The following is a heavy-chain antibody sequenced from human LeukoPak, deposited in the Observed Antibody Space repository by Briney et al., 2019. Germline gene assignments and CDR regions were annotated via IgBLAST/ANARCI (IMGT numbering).Heavy chain of an antibody. Sequence: ASVKVSCKASGYTFTDYYIHWVRQAPGQGLQCMAWINPDNGGTNYAQKFQGRVTLTTDTSISTAYMELSGLRSDDTAVYYCARWLMRATTRDAFDIWGQGTMVTVSS. V-gene: IGHV1-2*02. D-gene: IGHD1-26*01. CDR1: GYTFTDYY. CDR2: INPDNGGT. J-gene: IGHJ3*02. CDR3: ARWLMRATTRDAFDI.